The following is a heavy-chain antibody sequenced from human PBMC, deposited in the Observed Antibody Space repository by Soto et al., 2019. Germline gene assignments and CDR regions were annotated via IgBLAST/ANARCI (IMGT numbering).Heavy chain of an antibody. V-gene: IGHV1-69*06. D-gene: IGHD3-10*01. CDR1: GGTFSSYA. CDR2: IIPIFGTA. Sequence: ASVKVSCKASGGTFSSYAISWVRQAPGQGLEWMGGIIPIFGTANYAQKFQGRVTITADKSTSTAYMELNSLRGDDTALYYCVKNSGWFNTWGQGALVTVSS. J-gene: IGHJ5*02. CDR3: VKNSGWFNT.